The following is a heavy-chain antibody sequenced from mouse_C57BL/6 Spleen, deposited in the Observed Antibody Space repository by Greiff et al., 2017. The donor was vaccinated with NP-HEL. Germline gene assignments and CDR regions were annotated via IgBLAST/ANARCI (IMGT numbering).Heavy chain of an antibody. J-gene: IGHJ3*01. CDR1: GYTFPSYW. Sequence: QVQLQQPGAELVKPGASVKLSCKASGYTFPSYWMHWVKQRPGRGLEWIGRIDPTSGGTKYNEKFKSKATLTVDKPSSTAYMQLSSLTSEDSPVYYCARGTIYDGYSAWFAYWGQGTLVTVSA. V-gene: IGHV1-72*01. D-gene: IGHD2-3*01. CDR3: ARGTIYDGYSAWFAY. CDR2: IDPTSGGT.